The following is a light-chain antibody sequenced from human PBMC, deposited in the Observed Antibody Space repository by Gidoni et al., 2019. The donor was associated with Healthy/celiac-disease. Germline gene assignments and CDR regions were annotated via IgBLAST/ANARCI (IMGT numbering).Light chain of an antibody. Sequence: VLTPSPGTLSLSPGERAPLSCRASQSVSSSYLAWYQQQPGQAPRLLIYGASSRATGIPDRFSGSGSGTDFTLTISRLEPEDFAVYYCQQYGRFFGGGTKVEIK. CDR1: QSVSSSY. CDR2: GAS. V-gene: IGKV3-20*01. CDR3: QQYGRF. J-gene: IGKJ4*01.